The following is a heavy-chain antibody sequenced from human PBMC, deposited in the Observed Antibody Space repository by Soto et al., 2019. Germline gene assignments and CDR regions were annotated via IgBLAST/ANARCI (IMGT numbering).Heavy chain of an antibody. CDR3: AKGIAIVVVVDLRGMDV. CDR2: ISGSGGST. V-gene: IGHV3-23*01. D-gene: IGHD2-15*01. Sequence: GVSLRLSCAASGFTFSSDAMSWVRQAPGKGLEWVSAISGSGGSTYYADSVKGRFTISRDNSKNTLYLQMNSLRAEDTAVYYCAKGIAIVVVVDLRGMDVWGHGTTVSGSS. J-gene: IGHJ6*01. CDR1: GFTFSSDA.